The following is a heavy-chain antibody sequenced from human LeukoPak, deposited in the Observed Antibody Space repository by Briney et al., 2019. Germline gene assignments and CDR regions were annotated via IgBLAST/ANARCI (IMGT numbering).Heavy chain of an antibody. CDR3: ATSFWSDDAFDI. CDR1: GFTFSSHW. J-gene: IGHJ3*02. D-gene: IGHD3-3*01. V-gene: IGHV3-7*01. CDR2: IKQEGSEK. Sequence: GGSLRLSCAASGFTFSSHWMSWVRQAPGKGLEWVANIKQEGSEKYYVDSVKGRFTISRDNAKNSLYLQMNSLRAEDTAVYYCATSFWSDDAFDIWSQGTMVTVSS.